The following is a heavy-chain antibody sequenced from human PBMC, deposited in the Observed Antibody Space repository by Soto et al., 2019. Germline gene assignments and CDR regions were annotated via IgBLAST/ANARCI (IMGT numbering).Heavy chain of an antibody. CDR2: IHWNDDK. CDR1: GFSLSVYGVR. Sequence: GSGPTLVNPTQTLTLTCSFSGFSLSVYGVRVIWFRQPPGETLEWLALIHWNDDKRYSPYLKSRLTITKDTSKNQVVLTLTNLDPLGTGTYFCAHTKDSSGFLTSWGQGXLVTVSS. J-gene: IGHJ5*02. V-gene: IGHV2-5*01. D-gene: IGHD3-22*01. CDR3: AHTKDSSGFLTS.